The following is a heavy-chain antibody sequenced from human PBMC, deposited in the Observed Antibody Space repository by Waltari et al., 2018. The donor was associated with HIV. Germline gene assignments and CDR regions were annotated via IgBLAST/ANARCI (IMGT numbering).Heavy chain of an antibody. CDR1: EFTFNNYW. Sequence: EVQLVESGGGLVQPGGSLRLSCAASEFTFNNYWMTWVRQAPGKGMEWVANIKQDESEKYYVDSVKGRFTISRDNAKNSLFLQMNSLRAEDTAVYYCARGALYDSSGYYFDYWGQATLVTVSS. CDR3: ARGALYDSSGYYFDY. V-gene: IGHV3-7*01. J-gene: IGHJ4*02. D-gene: IGHD3-22*01. CDR2: IKQDESEK.